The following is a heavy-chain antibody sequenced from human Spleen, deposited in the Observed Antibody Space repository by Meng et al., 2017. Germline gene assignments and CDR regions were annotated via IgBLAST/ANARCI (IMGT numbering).Heavy chain of an antibody. CDR3: GRRMNVAGGWFDS. V-gene: IGHV4-34*01. Sequence: QVQLQQWGAGLLKPSETLSHTCAVYGGSFSGYYWSWIRQPPGKGLEWIGEINHSGSTNYNPSLKSRVTISVDTSKNQFSLNLNSVTAADTAVYYCGRRMNVAGGWFDSWGQGTLVTVSS. CDR1: GGSFSGYY. CDR2: INHSGST. D-gene: IGHD2-21*01. J-gene: IGHJ5*01.